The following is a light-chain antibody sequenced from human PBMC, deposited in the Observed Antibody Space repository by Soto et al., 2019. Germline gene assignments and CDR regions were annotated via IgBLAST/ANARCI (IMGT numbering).Light chain of an antibody. V-gene: IGKV3D-20*01. Sequence: EIVLTQSPATLSLSPGERATLSCGASQSVSSSYLAWYQQKPGLAPRLLIYDASSRAPGIPDRFSGRGSGTDFTLTISTLEPADFAVYYCQQYGTSPYTFGEGTKLEIK. CDR2: DAS. CDR1: QSVSSSY. J-gene: IGKJ2*01. CDR3: QQYGTSPYT.